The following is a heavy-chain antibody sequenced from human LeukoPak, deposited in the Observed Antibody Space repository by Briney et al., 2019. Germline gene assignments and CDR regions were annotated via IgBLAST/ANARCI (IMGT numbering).Heavy chain of an antibody. CDR2: ISYDGSHK. CDR1: GFTFSSYG. CDR3: SASRPHYGDYYGLDV. J-gene: IGHJ6*02. Sequence: GGSLRLSCAASGFTFSSYGVQWVRQAPGKGLEWVAVISYDGSHKYSADSVKGRFTISRDNSKNTLYLQMNSLRTEDTAVYFCSASRPHYGDYYGLDVWGHGTTVTVSS. V-gene: IGHV3-30*03. D-gene: IGHD4/OR15-4a*01.